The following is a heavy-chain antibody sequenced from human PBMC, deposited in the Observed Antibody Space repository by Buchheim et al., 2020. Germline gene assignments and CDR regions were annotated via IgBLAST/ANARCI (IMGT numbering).Heavy chain of an antibody. Sequence: EVHLVESGGGLVKPGGSLRISCAASGFTFSNAWMSWVRQAPGKGLEWVARIKRKIDGETIDYAAFVKGRFTISRDDSKDIVYLQMNSLKTEDTAVYYCARGGDSSGYYTYWGQGTL. CDR2: IKRKIDGETI. CDR1: GFTFSNAW. V-gene: IGHV3-15*01. CDR3: ARGGDSSGYYTY. D-gene: IGHD3-22*01. J-gene: IGHJ4*02.